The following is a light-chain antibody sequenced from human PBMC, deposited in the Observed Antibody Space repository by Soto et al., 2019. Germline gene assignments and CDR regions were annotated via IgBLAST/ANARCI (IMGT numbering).Light chain of an antibody. CDR3: HRYNNRPSDI. J-gene: IGKJ2*01. V-gene: IGKV3-15*01. CDR1: QSVNSN. CDR2: GAS. Sequence: EIVMTQSPATLSVSPGERATLSCRASQSVNSNLACYQQKPGQAPRLLIYGASTRTAGIPARFRGSGSGTEFSLTISSLQLEDVAFDDCHRYNNRPSDIFGEGTKLEIK.